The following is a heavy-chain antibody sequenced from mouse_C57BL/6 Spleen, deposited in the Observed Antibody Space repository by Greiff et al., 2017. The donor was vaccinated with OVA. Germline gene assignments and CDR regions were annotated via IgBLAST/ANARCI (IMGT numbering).Heavy chain of an antibody. V-gene: IGHV1-82*01. CDR1: GYAFSSSW. Sequence: QVQLQQSGPELVKPGASVKISCKASGYAFSSSWMNWVKQRPGKGLEWIGRIYPGDGDTNYNGKFKGKATLTADKSSSTAYMQLSSLTSEDSAVYFCARRGDYYHWYFDVWGTGTTVTVSS. CDR3: ARRGDYYHWYFDV. D-gene: IGHD1-1*01. J-gene: IGHJ1*03. CDR2: IYPGDGDT.